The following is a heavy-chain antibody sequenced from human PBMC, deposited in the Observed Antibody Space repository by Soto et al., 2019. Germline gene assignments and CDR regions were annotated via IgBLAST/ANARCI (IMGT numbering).Heavy chain of an antibody. CDR3: ARGSGIAVAGTEEVGFTY. D-gene: IGHD6-19*01. CDR1: GFTFSSYA. CDR2: ISYDGSNK. V-gene: IGHV3-30-3*01. Sequence: QVQLVESGGGVVQPGRSLRLSCAASGFTFSSYAMHWVRQAPGKGLEWVAVISYDGSNKYYADSVKGRFTISRDNSKNTLYLQMNSLRAEDTAVYYCARGSGIAVAGTEEVGFTYWGQGTLVTVSS. J-gene: IGHJ4*02.